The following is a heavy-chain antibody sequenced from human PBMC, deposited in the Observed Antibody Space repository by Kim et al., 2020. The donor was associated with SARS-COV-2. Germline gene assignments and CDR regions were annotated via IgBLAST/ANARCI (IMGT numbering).Heavy chain of an antibody. D-gene: IGHD3-10*01. CDR2: IYYSGST. CDR3: ARSGTMVRGVSITFDY. J-gene: IGHJ4*02. V-gene: IGHV4-59*01. CDR1: GGSISSYY. Sequence: SETLSLTCTVSGGSISSYYWSWIRQPPGKGLEWIGYIYYSGSTNYNPSLKSRVTISVDTSKNQFSLKLSSVTAADTAVYYCARSGTMVRGVSITFDYWGQGTLVTVSS.